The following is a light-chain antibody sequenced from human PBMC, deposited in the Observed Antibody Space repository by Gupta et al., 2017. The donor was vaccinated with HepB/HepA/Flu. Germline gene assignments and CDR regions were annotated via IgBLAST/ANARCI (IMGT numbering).Light chain of an antibody. J-gene: IGKJ4*01. CDR3: QQANGFSFT. Sequence: DIQMTQSPSSVSASVGDRVTITCRASQDITRWLAWYQKKPGKAPNLLIYGASTLQSGVPSRFSGSGSGTDFTLTISILQPEDFATYYCQQANGFSFTFGGGTKVEIK. CDR2: GAS. V-gene: IGKV1-12*01. CDR1: QDITRW.